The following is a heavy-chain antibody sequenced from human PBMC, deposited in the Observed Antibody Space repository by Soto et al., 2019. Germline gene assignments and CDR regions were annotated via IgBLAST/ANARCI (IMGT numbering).Heavy chain of an antibody. Sequence: EVQLVESGGGLVKPGGSLRLSCAASGFTFSSYSMNWVRQAPGKGLEWVSSISSSSSYIYYADPVKGRFTISRDKANNSLYLQMNGLSDEDTAVYYCASGRELCGGGCCYSYFDYWGQGTLVTVSS. CDR3: ASGRELCGGGCCYSYFDY. D-gene: IGHD2-15*01. J-gene: IGHJ4*02. CDR1: GFTFSSYS. CDR2: ISSSSSYI. V-gene: IGHV3-21*01.